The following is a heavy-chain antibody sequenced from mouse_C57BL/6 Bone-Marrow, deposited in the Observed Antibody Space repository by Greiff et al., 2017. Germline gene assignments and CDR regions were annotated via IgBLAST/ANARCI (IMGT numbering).Heavy chain of an antibody. Sequence: VQLKESGPELVKPGASVKISCKASGYSFTDYNVNWVKQSNGKSLEWIGVINPNYGTTSYNQKFKGKATLTVDQSSSTAYMQLNSLTSEDSAVYYCARGYDYDYAMDYWGQGTSVTVSS. V-gene: IGHV1-39*01. J-gene: IGHJ4*01. CDR1: GYSFTDYN. CDR3: ARGYDYDYAMDY. CDR2: INPNYGTT. D-gene: IGHD2-4*01.